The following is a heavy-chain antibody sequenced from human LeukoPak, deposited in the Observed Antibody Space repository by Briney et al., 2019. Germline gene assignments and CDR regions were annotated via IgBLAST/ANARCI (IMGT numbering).Heavy chain of an antibody. CDR3: ARGGIAAHPPVY. D-gene: IGHD6-13*01. CDR2: IYYSGST. J-gene: IGHJ4*02. Sequence: PSETLSLTCTVSGGSISRYYWSWIRQSPGKGLEWIGYIYYSGSTNCNPSLKSRVTISVDTSKNQFSLRLSSVTAADTAVYYCARGGIAAHPPVYWGQGTLVTVSS. CDR1: GGSISRYY. V-gene: IGHV4-59*08.